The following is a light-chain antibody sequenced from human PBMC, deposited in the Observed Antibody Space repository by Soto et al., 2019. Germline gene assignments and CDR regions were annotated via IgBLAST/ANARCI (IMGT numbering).Light chain of an antibody. J-gene: IGLJ2*01. CDR1: RSDVGDYNY. CDR3: SSYAGSDNFEV. Sequence: QSALTQPPSASGSPGQSVTISCTGTRSDVGDYNYVSWYQQHPGKAPKLLIYEVTKRPSGVPDRFSGSKSANTASLTVSGLQAEDEADYYCSSYAGSDNFEVFGGGTKLTGL. V-gene: IGLV2-8*01. CDR2: EVT.